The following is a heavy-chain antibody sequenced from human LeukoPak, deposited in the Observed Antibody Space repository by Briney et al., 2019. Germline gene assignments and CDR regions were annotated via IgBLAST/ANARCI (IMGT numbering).Heavy chain of an antibody. Sequence: PGRSLRLSCAASGFTFGSYGMHWVRQAPGKGLEWEAVISYDGSNKYYADSVKGRFTISRDNSKNTLYLQMNSLRAEDTAVYYCAKDAAGALDYWGQGTLVTVSS. CDR1: GFTFGSYG. CDR3: AKDAAGALDY. V-gene: IGHV3-30*18. D-gene: IGHD1-26*01. J-gene: IGHJ4*02. CDR2: ISYDGSNK.